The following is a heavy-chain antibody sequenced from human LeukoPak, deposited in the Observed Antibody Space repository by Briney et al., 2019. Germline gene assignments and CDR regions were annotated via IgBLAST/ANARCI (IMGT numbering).Heavy chain of an antibody. V-gene: IGHV3-30*01. CDR3: ARGGGACINGLCYIDY. Sequence: GGSLRLSCAASGFNFSNYAMHWVRQAPGKGLEWVAVISYDGTYKYYADSVLGRFTISRDNSQNTLFLQMNGLRVEGMAVYYCARGGGACINGLCYIDYWGQGTLVTVSS. CDR2: ISYDGTYK. J-gene: IGHJ4*02. D-gene: IGHD2-8*01. CDR1: GFNFSNYA.